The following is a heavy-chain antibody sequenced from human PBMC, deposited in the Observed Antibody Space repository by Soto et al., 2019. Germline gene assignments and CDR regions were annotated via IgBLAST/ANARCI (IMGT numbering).Heavy chain of an antibody. J-gene: IGHJ6*02. D-gene: IGHD1-26*01. CDR2: IGHDGNNK. V-gene: IGHV3-33*01. CDR3: ASDLVGASDSYGLDV. Sequence: GGSLRLSCAASGCTFSNYGMHWVRQAPGKGLEGVAIIGHDGNNKYYADSVRGRFIISRDSSKNSLSLQMNSLRAEDTAVYYCASDLVGASDSYGLDVWGQGTPVTVSS. CDR1: GCTFSNYG.